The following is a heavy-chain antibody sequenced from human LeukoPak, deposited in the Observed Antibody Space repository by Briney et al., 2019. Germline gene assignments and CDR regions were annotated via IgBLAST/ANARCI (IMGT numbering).Heavy chain of an antibody. CDR2: IRADGTRI. CDR3: ARDDESPQAFDI. CDR1: GFPLSSYW. J-gene: IGHJ3*02. V-gene: IGHV3-74*01. Sequence: GGSLRLSCAASGFPLSSYWMHWVRQAPGKGLEWVAQIRADGTRIVYGDSVKGRFTISRDNARNMLFLQMNSLRPEDSAVYYCARDDESPQAFDIWGQGTMVTVSS.